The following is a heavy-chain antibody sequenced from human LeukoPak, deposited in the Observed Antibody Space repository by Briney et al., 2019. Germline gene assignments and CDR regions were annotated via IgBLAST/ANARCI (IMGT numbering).Heavy chain of an antibody. CDR2: INSDGSST. Sequence: PGGSLRLSCAASEFTFSSYWMHWVRQAPGKGLVWVSRINSDGSSTSYADSVKGRFTISRDNAKNTLYLQMNSLRAEDTAVYYCARAVGYYDSRGDAFDIWGQGTMVTVSS. J-gene: IGHJ3*02. V-gene: IGHV3-74*01. D-gene: IGHD3-3*01. CDR3: ARAVGYYDSRGDAFDI. CDR1: EFTFSSYW.